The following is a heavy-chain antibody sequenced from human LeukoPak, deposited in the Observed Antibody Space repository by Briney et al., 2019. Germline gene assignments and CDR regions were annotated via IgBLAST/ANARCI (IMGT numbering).Heavy chain of an antibody. CDR1: GFTFSDHY. V-gene: IGHV3-23*01. Sequence: GGSLRLSCAASGFTFSDHYMDWVRQAPGKGLEWVSAISGSGGSTYYADSVKGRFTISRDNSKNTLYLQMNSLRAEDTAVYYCAKDFQVATMIVVDPSGLNWGQGTLVTVSS. J-gene: IGHJ4*02. D-gene: IGHD3-22*01. CDR3: AKDFQVATMIVVDPSGLN. CDR2: ISGSGGST.